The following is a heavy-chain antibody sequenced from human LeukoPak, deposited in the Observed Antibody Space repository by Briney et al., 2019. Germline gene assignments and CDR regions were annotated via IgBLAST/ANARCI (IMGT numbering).Heavy chain of an antibody. D-gene: IGHD3-10*01. Sequence: SETLSLTCTVSGGSISIYYSGWIREPPGKGLEWIGSIYFSGGTYYNASLKSRVTISVDTSKNQFSLKLSSVTAADTAVYYCARQTGSGLFSLPGGQGTLVTASS. CDR2: IYFSGGT. CDR1: GGSISIYY. V-gene: IGHV4-39*01. J-gene: IGHJ4*02. CDR3: ARQTGSGLFSLP.